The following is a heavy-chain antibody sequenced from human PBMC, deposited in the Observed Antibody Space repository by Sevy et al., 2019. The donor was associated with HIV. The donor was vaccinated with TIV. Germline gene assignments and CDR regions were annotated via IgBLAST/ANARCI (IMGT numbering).Heavy chain of an antibody. D-gene: IGHD5-18*01. Sequence: GGSLRLSCAASGFTFSNFVMGWVRQAPGKGLDWISVISGTGDYKYYADSVKGRFTISRDNSKNTLSLQMNSLRAEDTAIFYCAKKMGGGSGMAFLVDYWGQGTLVTVSS. CDR3: AKKMGGGSGMAFLVDY. V-gene: IGHV3-23*01. CDR1: GFTFSNFV. J-gene: IGHJ4*02. CDR2: ISGTGDYK.